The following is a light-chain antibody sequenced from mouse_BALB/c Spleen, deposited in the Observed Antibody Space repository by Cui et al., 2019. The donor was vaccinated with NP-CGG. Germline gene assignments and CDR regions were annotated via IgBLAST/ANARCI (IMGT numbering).Light chain of an antibody. Sequence: QAILPQEYALTTSPGETVTLTCRSSTGAVTTSNYANWVQEKPDHLFTGLIGGTNNRAPGVPARFSGSLIGDKAALTVTGARTEDEAIYFCALWYSNHWVFGGGTKLTVL. J-gene: IGLJ1*01. CDR1: TGAVTTSNY. CDR2: GTN. V-gene: IGLV1*01. CDR3: ALWYSNHWV.